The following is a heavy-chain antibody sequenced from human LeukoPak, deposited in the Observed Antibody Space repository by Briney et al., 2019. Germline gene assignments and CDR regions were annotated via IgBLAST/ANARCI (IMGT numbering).Heavy chain of an antibody. CDR2: IYYSGST. V-gene: IGHV4-31*11. Sequence: SQTLSLTCAVSGGSISSGVYYWSWIRQHPGKGPEWIGYIYYSGSTYYNPSLKSRVTISVDTSKNQFSLKLSSVTAADTAVYYCARENLLRWFGELRGYFDYWGQGTLVTVSS. D-gene: IGHD3-10*01. CDR1: GGSISSGVYY. J-gene: IGHJ4*02. CDR3: ARENLLRWFGELRGYFDY.